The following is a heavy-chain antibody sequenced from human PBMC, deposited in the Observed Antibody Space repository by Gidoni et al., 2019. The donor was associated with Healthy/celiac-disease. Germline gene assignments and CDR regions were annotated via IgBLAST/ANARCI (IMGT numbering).Heavy chain of an antibody. CDR2: ISGSGGST. CDR3: AKGPSSGITMVRGGYFQH. Sequence: EVQLLESGGGLVQPGGSLRLSCAASGFTFSSYAMSWVRQAPGKGLEWVSAISGSGGSTYYADSVKGRFTISRDNSKNTLYLQMNSLRAEDTAVYYCAKGPSSGITMVRGGYFQHWGQGTLVTVSS. D-gene: IGHD3-10*01. V-gene: IGHV3-23*01. J-gene: IGHJ1*01. CDR1: GFTFSSYA.